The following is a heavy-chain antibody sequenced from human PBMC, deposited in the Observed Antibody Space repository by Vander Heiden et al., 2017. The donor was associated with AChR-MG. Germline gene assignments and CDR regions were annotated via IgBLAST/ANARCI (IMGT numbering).Heavy chain of an antibody. J-gene: IGHJ4*02. V-gene: IGHV4-31*03. CDR1: GGSIASGRHY. Sequence: QVELQESGPRLVKPSHSLSLTCTVSGGSIASGRHYWSWVRQHPGKGLEWIGYSYYSGITYPNPSLKSRLHMSVDTSKNEFSMSLTSVTAADTAVYYCASGYGENPYDRSKCDFWGQGILVTVSS. D-gene: IGHD5-12*01. CDR3: ASGYGENPYDRSKCDF. CDR2: SYYSGIT.